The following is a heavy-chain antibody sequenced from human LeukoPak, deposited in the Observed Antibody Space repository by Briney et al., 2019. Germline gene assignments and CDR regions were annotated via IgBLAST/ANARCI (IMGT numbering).Heavy chain of an antibody. D-gene: IGHD3-22*01. Sequence: SETLSLTCAVYGGSFSGYYWSWIRQPPGKGLEWIGEINHSGSTNYNPSLKSRVTISVDTSKNQFSLKLSSVTAADTAVYYCARAGDYYDSSGYYYVRDAFDIWGQGTMVTVSS. CDR2: INHSGST. CDR3: ARAGDYYDSSGYYYVRDAFDI. CDR1: GGSFSGYY. J-gene: IGHJ3*02. V-gene: IGHV4-34*01.